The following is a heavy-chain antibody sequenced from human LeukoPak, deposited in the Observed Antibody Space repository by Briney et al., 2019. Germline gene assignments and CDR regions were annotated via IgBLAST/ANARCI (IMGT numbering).Heavy chain of an antibody. CDR3: ARLEPWSPGDYFDY. CDR2: IYSGGTT. CDR1: GFTFSSYA. Sequence: QPGGSLRLSCAASGFTFSSYAMSWVRQAPGKGLEWVSDIYSGGTTYYADSVKGRFSISRDNSKNTLYLQMNSLRAEDTAVYYCARLEPWSPGDYFDYWGQGTLVTVSS. D-gene: IGHD1-14*01. J-gene: IGHJ4*02. V-gene: IGHV3-66*04.